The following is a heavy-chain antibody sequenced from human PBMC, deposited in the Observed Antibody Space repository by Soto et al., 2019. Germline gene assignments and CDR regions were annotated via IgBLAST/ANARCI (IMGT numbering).Heavy chain of an antibody. V-gene: IGHV4-31*03. CDR1: GGSISSGGYY. CDR3: ARVYGKRHPGGYFQH. D-gene: IGHD4-17*01. CDR2: IYYSGST. J-gene: IGHJ1*01. Sequence: SETLSLTCTVSGGSISSGGYYWSWIRPHPGKGLEWIGYIYYSGSTYYNPSLKSRVTISVDTSKNQFSLKLSSVTAADTAVYYCARVYGKRHPGGYFQHWGQGTLVTVSS.